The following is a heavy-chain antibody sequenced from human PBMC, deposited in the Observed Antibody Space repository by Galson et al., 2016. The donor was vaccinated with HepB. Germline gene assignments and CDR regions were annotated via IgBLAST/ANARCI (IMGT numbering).Heavy chain of an antibody. CDR1: GGSISSSRSFF. J-gene: IGHJ4*02. CDR3: ASDDY. Sequence: SETLSLTCTVSGGSISSSRSFFWGWIRQPPGRGLEWIGAISDHGKTCYHPSLESRVTISIDASRNQFSLRLSSVTATDTAVYYCASDDYWGQGTLVTVSS. V-gene: IGHV4-39*02. CDR2: ISDHGKT.